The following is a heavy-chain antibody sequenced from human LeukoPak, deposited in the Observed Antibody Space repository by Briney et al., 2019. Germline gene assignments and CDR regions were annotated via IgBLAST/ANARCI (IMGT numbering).Heavy chain of an antibody. CDR2: ISAYNGNT. CDR1: GYTFTSYG. D-gene: IGHD2-2*02. V-gene: IGHV1-18*04. CDR3: ARDPPFVGYCSSTSCYIYGMGV. J-gene: IGHJ6*04. Sequence: GASVKVSCKASGYTFTSYGISWVRQAPGQGLEWMGWISAYNGNTNYAQKLQGRVTMTTDTSTSTAYMELRSLRSDDTAVYYCARDPPFVGYCSSTSCYIYGMGVWGKGTTVTVSS.